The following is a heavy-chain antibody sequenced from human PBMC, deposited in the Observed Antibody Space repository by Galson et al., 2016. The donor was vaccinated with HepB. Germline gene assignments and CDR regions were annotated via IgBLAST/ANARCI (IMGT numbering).Heavy chain of an antibody. D-gene: IGHD1-26*01. J-gene: IGHJ4*01. CDR2: ISYDETYK. V-gene: IGHV3-30*18. Sequence: SLRLSCAASGFTFSSYWMNWVRQAPGKGLEWVAVISYDETYKYYADSVKGRFTISRDNSKNTLYLQRNSLRPEDTAVYYCAKDRPAYSGSYWGYFDYWGQGTLVTVSS. CDR1: GFTFSSYW. CDR3: AKDRPAYSGSYWGYFDY.